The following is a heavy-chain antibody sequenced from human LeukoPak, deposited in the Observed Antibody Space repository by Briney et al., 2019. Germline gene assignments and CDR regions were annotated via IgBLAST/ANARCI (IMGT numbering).Heavy chain of an antibody. CDR3: ASHDYGDYGTFKF. J-gene: IGHJ4*02. D-gene: IGHD4-17*01. CDR2: IYPSDSDT. Sequence: GESLKLSCKVSGYPFINYWIGWVREMPGKGLEWMGNIYPSDSDTRYSPSFRGQVTISADKSISTAYLQWSSLKASDNARYYCASHDYGDYGTFKFWGQGTLVTVSS. V-gene: IGHV5-51*01. CDR1: GYPFINYW.